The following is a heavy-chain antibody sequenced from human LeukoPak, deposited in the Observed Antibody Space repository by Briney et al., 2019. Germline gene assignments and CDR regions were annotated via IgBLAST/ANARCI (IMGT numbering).Heavy chain of an antibody. Sequence: GGSLRLSCAASGFTFDDYAMHWVRQAPGKGLEWVSGISWNSGSIGYADSVKGRFTISRDNAKNSLYLQMNSLRAEDTALYYCAKDNTVTKKGSSYGMDVWGQGTTVTVSS. J-gene: IGHJ6*02. CDR3: AKDNTVTKKGSSYGMDV. CDR1: GFTFDDYA. D-gene: IGHD4-17*01. V-gene: IGHV3-9*01. CDR2: ISWNSGSI.